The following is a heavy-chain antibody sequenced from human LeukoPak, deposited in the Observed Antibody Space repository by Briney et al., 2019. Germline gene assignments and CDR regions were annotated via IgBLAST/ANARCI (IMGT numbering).Heavy chain of an antibody. V-gene: IGHV4-39*01. CDR2: IFYSGST. CDR3: ARATCGGDCSRGYYFDY. CDR1: GGSISSSIYY. D-gene: IGHD2-21*02. J-gene: IGHJ4*02. Sequence: SETLSLSCTVAGGSISSSIYYWDWIRQPPWKGLEWIGSIFYSGSTYYNPSLKSRVTISVDTSKNQFSLKLSSVTAADTAVYYCARATCGGDCSRGYYFDYWGQGTLVTVSS.